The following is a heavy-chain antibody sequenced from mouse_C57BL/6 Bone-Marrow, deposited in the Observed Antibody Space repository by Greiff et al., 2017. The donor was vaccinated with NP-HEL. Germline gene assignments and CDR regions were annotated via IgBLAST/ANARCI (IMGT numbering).Heavy chain of an antibody. CDR3: ASAGFYHYFDY. D-gene: IGHD2-1*01. V-gene: IGHV2-6*01. CDR2: IWGVGST. J-gene: IGHJ2*01. Sequence: QVQLKESGPGLVAPSQSLSITCTVSGFSLTSYGVDWVRQSPGKGLEWLGVIWGVGSTNYNSALKSRQSIRKVNSKSQAFFILNRLQTDDTSMYYCASAGFYHYFDYWGQGTTLTVSS. CDR1: GFSLTSYG.